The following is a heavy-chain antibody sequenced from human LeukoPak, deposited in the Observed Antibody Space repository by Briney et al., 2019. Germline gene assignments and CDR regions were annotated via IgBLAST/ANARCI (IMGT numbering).Heavy chain of an antibody. D-gene: IGHD3-16*01. J-gene: IGHJ4*02. V-gene: IGHV3-74*01. CDR3: VRDNGGEHL. CDR1: GFTFSSYW. Sequence: PGGSLRLSCAASGFTFSSYWMYWVRQAPGKGLAWVSRINNDGSSTIYADSVKGRFTISRDNAKNTLYLQMNSLRDDDTAVYYCVRDNGGEHLWGQGTLVTVSS. CDR2: INNDGSST.